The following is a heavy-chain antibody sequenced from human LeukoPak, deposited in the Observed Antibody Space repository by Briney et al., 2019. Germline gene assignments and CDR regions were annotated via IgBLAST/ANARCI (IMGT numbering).Heavy chain of an antibody. J-gene: IGHJ4*02. D-gene: IGHD3-22*01. CDR3: ARGPQDDGYYYDFDY. CDR1: GGSFSGYY. Sequence: SETLSVTCAVYGGSFSGYYWSWIRQPRGKGLEWIGEINHSGSTNYNPSLKSRVTISVDTSKNQFSLKLSSVTAADTAVYYCARGPQDDGYYYDFDYWGQGTLVTVSS. V-gene: IGHV4-34*01. CDR2: INHSGST.